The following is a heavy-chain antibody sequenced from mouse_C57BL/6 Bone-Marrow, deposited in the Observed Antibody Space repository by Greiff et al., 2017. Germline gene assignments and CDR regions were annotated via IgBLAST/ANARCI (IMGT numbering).Heavy chain of an antibody. J-gene: IGHJ4*01. Sequence: QVQLQQPGAELVRPGSSVKLSCKASGYTFTSYWMDWVKRRPGQGLEWIGNIYPSDGETHYNQKFKDKATLTVDKSSSTAYMQLSSLTSEDSAVYYCARGLYAMDYWGQGTSVTVSS. CDR2: IYPSDGET. CDR1: GYTFTSYW. V-gene: IGHV1-61*01. CDR3: ARGLYAMDY.